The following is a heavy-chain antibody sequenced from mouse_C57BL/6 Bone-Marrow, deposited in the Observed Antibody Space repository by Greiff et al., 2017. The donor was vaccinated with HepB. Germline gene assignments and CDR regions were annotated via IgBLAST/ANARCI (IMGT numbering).Heavy chain of an antibody. CDR3: ARVAGYYYGSSYGYFDV. V-gene: IGHV1-7*01. CDR1: GYTFTSYW. CDR2: INPSSGYT. D-gene: IGHD1-1*01. J-gene: IGHJ1*03. Sequence: QVQLKESGAELAKPGVSVKLSCKASGYTFTSYWMHWVKQRPGQGLEWIGYINPSSGYTKYNQKFKDKATLTADKSSSTAYRQRSSLTYEDSAVYYCARVAGYYYGSSYGYFDVWGTGTTVTVSS.